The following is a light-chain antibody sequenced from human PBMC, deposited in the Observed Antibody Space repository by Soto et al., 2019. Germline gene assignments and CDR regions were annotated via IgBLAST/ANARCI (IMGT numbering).Light chain of an antibody. J-gene: IGKJ2*01. V-gene: IGKV1-39*01. CDR1: QSINIY. CDR2: GAS. Sequence: PMTQSPSSLSASVGDSVTVTCRASQSINIYLNWYQQKPGKAPTLLIYGASSLQSGVPSSLTDGGSRTDFTLTISSLQPEDFATYDCQQSYRSPYTCGQGTKLEIK. CDR3: QQSYRSPYT.